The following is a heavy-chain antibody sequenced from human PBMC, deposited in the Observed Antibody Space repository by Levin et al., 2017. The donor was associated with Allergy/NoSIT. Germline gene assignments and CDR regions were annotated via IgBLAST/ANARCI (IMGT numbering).Heavy chain of an antibody. CDR2: IYRDGRT. CDR1: GFIVRSSY. D-gene: IGHD3/OR15-3a*01. V-gene: IGHV3-53*01. J-gene: IGHJ4*02. CDR3: VRDTLDSSTRYFDY. Sequence: LSLPCAASGFIVRSSYMNWVRQAPGKGLEWVSVIYRDGRTYYADSVKGRFTISRDNSKNTLYLQINSLRAEDTAIYYCVRDTLDSSTRYFDYWGRGALVTVSS.